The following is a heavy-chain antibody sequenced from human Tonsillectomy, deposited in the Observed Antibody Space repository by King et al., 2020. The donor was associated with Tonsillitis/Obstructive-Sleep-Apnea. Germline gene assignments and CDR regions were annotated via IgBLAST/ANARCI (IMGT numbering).Heavy chain of an antibody. CDR3: AKGDWDSRSADC. D-gene: IGHD4-11*01. Sequence: VQLVESGGGVVQPGRSLRLSCAASGLTFSRYDMHWVRQAPGKGLEWVALLSQDVKYKYYANSVKDRFTISRDNSKNTLYLQIESLRVEDTAVYYCAKGDWDSRSADCWGQGTLVIVSS. V-gene: IGHV3-30*18. CDR1: GLTFSRYD. CDR2: LSQDVKYK. J-gene: IGHJ4*02.